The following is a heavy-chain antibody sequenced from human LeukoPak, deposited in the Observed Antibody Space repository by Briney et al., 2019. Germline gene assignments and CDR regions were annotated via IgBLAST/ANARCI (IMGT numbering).Heavy chain of an antibody. CDR1: GFTFTDHY. V-gene: IGHV1-2*02. CDR2: IGPHSTFT. CDR3: ARVGLGLFGELSDYFDY. Sequence: ASMKVSCKSSGFTFTDHYIHWVRQGPGQGLEWMGYIGPHSTFTSSPQEFQGRVTMTRDASMSTAYMELRSLRSDDTAVYYCARVGLGLFGELSDYFDYWGQGTLVTVSS. J-gene: IGHJ4*02. D-gene: IGHD3-10*02.